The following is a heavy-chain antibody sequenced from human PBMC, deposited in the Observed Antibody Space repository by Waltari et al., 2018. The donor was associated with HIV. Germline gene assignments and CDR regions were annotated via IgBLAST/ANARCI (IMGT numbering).Heavy chain of an antibody. Sequence: QVRLVQSAAEVKESGSSVKGSCKASGGHLKDFALSWERQAPGQGPEWRGGIIPVLVGATNYAQKFQDTVTITADTSTNTVYMALNSLRSDDTALYYCARDHGGGAAAGGPPYQYYLDVWGQGTSVTVSS. CDR3: ARDHGGGAAAGGPPYQYYLDV. V-gene: IGHV1-69*06. CDR1: GGHLKDFA. CDR2: IIPVLVGAT. J-gene: IGHJ6*02. D-gene: IGHD3-16*01.